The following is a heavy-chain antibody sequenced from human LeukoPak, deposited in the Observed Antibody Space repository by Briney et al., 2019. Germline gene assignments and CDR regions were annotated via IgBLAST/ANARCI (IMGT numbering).Heavy chain of an antibody. CDR2: ISSSSSYI. Sequence: SGGSLRLSCAASGFTFSSYSMNWVRQAPGKGLEWVSSISSSSSYIYYADSVKGRFTISRDNAKNSLYLQMNSLRAEDTAVYYCARDQGYYDSSGDAFHIWGQGTMVTVSS. V-gene: IGHV3-21*01. CDR1: GFTFSSYS. D-gene: IGHD3-22*01. J-gene: IGHJ3*02. CDR3: ARDQGYYDSSGDAFHI.